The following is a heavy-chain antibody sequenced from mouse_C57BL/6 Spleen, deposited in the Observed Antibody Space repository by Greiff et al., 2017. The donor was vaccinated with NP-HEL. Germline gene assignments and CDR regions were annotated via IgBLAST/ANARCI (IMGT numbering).Heavy chain of an antibody. Sequence: EVKLMESGGGLVQPGGSLSLSCAASGFTFTDYYMSWVRQPPGKALEWLGFIRNKANGYTTEYSASVKGRFTISRDNSQSILYLQMNALRAEDSATYYCARYKGITEAMDYWGQGTSVTVSS. D-gene: IGHD2-14*01. CDR1: GFTFTDYY. CDR2: IRNKANGYTT. J-gene: IGHJ4*01. V-gene: IGHV7-3*01. CDR3: ARYKGITEAMDY.